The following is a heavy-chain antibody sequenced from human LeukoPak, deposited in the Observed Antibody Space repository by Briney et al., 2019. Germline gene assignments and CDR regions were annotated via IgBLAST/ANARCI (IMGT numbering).Heavy chain of an antibody. Sequence: SETLSLTCTVSGRSISSSSYYWGWIRQPPGKGLEWIGSIYYSGSTYYNPSLKRRVTISVDTSKNQFSLKLSSVTAADTAVYYCARPGIAAAGGGYFDYWGQGTLVTVSS. CDR3: ARPGIAAAGGGYFDY. CDR1: GRSISSSSYY. CDR2: IYYSGST. J-gene: IGHJ4*02. V-gene: IGHV4-39*01. D-gene: IGHD6-13*01.